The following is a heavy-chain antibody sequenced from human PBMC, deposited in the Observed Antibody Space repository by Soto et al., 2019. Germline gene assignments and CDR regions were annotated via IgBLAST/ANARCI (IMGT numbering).Heavy chain of an antibody. Sequence: QVQLQESSTGLVKPSQTLSLTCTVSGGSISSGDYYWSWIRQPPGKGLEWIGFIYYSGSTYYNPSLKSRVTISVDTSKNQFSLKLSSVTAADTAVYYCARWWFGELFDYWGQGTLVTVSS. J-gene: IGHJ4*02. CDR3: ARWWFGELFDY. CDR2: IYYSGST. V-gene: IGHV4-30-4*01. CDR1: GGSISSGDYY. D-gene: IGHD3-10*01.